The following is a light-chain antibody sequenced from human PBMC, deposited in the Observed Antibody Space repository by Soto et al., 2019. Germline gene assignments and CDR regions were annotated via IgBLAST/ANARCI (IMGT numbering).Light chain of an antibody. CDR3: QQYHKWPIT. Sequence: EIVLTQSPATLSLSPGERATLSCRVSQSVSRYLAWYQQKPGQAPRLLIYRASTRAAGLPDRFSGSGSGTEFTLTISSLQSEDFAVYYCQQYHKWPITFGQGTRLEIK. V-gene: IGKV3-15*01. J-gene: IGKJ5*01. CDR1: QSVSRY. CDR2: RAS.